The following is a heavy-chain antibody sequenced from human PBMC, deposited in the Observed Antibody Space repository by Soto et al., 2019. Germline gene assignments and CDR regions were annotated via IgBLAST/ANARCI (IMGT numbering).Heavy chain of an antibody. V-gene: IGHV3-30*18. D-gene: IGHD3-10*01. CDR2: ISYDGSNK. CDR3: AKDPQAIVSYYYGSRSIEKIRASPFD. Sequence: QVQLVESGGGVVQPGRSLRLSCAASGFTFSSYGMHWVRQAPGKGLEWVAVISYDGSNKYYADSVKGRFTISRDNSKNTLYMQMNSLRAEDTAVYYCAKDPQAIVSYYYGSRSIEKIRASPFDWGQGTLVTVSS. CDR1: GFTFSSYG. J-gene: IGHJ4*02.